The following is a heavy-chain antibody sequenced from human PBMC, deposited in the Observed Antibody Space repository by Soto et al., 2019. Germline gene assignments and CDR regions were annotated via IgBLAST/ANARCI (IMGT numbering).Heavy chain of an antibody. CDR1: GFTFSNAW. D-gene: IGHD6-6*01. J-gene: IGHJ3*02. CDR3: TTTDPLEYSSSSGFDDAFDI. CDR2: IKSKTDGGTT. V-gene: IGHV3-15*01. Sequence: GGSLRLSCAASGFTFSNAWMSWVRQAPGKGLEWVGRIKSKTDGGTTDYAAPVKGRFTISRDDSKNTLYLQMNSLKTEDTAVYYCTTTDPLEYSSSSGFDDAFDIWGQGTMVTVSS.